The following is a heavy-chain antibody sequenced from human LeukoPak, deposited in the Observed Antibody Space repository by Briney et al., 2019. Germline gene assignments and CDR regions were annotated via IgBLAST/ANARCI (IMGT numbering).Heavy chain of an antibody. V-gene: IGHV4-31*03. CDR2: IYYSGST. J-gene: IGHJ3*02. Sequence: SQTLSLTCTVSGGSISSGGYYWSWIRQHPGKGLEWIGYIYYSGSTYYNPSLKSRVTISVDTSKNQFSLKLSSVTAADTAVYLCARDKIVRDDHDAFDIWGQGTMVKVSS. CDR1: GGSISSGGYY. D-gene: IGHD3-10*01. CDR3: ARDKIVRDDHDAFDI.